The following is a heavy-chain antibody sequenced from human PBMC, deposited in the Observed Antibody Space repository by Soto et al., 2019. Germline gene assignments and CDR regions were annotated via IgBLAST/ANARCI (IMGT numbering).Heavy chain of an antibody. CDR1: GGTFSSYT. V-gene: IGHV1-69*08. CDR3: ARDRGYSYGYSFDY. CDR2: IIPILGIA. Sequence: QVQLVQSGAEVKKPGSSVKVSCKASGGTFSSYTISWVRQAPGQGLEWMGRIIPILGIANYAQKFQGRVTITADKSTITAYMELSSLRSEDTAVYYCARDRGYSYGYSFDYWGQGTLVTVSS. D-gene: IGHD5-18*01. J-gene: IGHJ4*02.